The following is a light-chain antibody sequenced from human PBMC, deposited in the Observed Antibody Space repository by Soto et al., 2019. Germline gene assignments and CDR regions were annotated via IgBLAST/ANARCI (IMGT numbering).Light chain of an antibody. CDR2: RAS. CDR1: QTIYNY. J-gene: IGKJ5*01. Sequence: DIQMTQSPSSLSASVGDRVSITCRASQTIYNYLNWFQQKPGEVPNLLIYRASTLQSGVPSRFSGSGSGTDFTLTISNLQPEDFATYYCQQSYDHPVTFGQGTRL. CDR3: QQSYDHPVT. V-gene: IGKV1-39*01.